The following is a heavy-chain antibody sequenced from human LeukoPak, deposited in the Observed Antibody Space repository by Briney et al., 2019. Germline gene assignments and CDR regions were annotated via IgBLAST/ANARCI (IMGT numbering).Heavy chain of an antibody. V-gene: IGHV3-30*02. CDR2: IRYDGSNK. J-gene: IGHJ4*02. CDR3: ANAVGLAAAGTD. D-gene: IGHD6-13*01. Sequence: GGSLRLSCAASGFTFSSYGMHWVRQAPGKGLEWVAFIRYDGSNKYYADSVKGRFTISRDNSKDTLYLQTNSLRAEDTAVYYCANAVGLAAAGTDWGQGTLVTVSS. CDR1: GFTFSSYG.